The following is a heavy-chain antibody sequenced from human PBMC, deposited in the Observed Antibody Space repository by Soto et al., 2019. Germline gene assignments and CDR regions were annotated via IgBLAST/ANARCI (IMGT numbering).Heavy chain of an antibody. D-gene: IGHD3-16*01. V-gene: IGHV1-69*02. CDR3: ASSTDYTKFDP. Sequence: GASVKVSCKASGGTFSSYTISWVRQAPGQGLEWMGRIIPILGIANYAQKFQGRVTITADKSTSTAYMELSSLRSEDTAVYYCASSTDYTKFDPWGQGTLVTVSS. J-gene: IGHJ5*02. CDR2: IIPILGIA. CDR1: GGTFSSYT.